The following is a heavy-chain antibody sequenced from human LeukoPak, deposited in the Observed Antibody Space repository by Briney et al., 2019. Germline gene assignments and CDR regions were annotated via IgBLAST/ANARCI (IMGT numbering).Heavy chain of an antibody. CDR3: ARDFDGAVTTTFDY. V-gene: IGHV3-48*04. CDR1: RFTFSSYS. J-gene: IGHJ4*02. D-gene: IGHD4-17*01. CDR2: ISSSSDTI. Sequence: GGSLRLSCAASRFTFSSYSMNWVRQAPGKGLEWVSYISSSSDTIYYADSVKGRFTISRDNAKNSLYLQMNSLRAEDTAVYYCARDFDGAVTTTFDYWGQGTLVTVSS.